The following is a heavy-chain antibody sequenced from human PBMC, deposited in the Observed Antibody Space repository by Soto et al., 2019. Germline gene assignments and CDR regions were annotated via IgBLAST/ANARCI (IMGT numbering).Heavy chain of an antibody. V-gene: IGHV3-72*01. D-gene: IGHD3-22*01. CDR3: TDPRSDSRGYDYPV. Sequence: XGSRRLSSPASGFTFSDPHMYWFRQARGKGLEGVGRIRDKANSYTTDYAASVKGRFTISRDASKDSLYLQTNNLKTEDPAVYYCTDPRSDSRGYDYPVWGQGTLVTVSS. CDR1: GFTFSDPH. J-gene: IGHJ1*01. CDR2: IRDKANSYTT.